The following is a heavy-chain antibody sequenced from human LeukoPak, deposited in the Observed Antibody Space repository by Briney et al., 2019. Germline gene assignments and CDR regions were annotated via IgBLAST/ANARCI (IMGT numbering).Heavy chain of an antibody. CDR2: INHSGST. D-gene: IGHD1-26*01. V-gene: IGHV4-34*01. J-gene: IGHJ4*02. Sequence: PSETLSLTCAVYCGSFSGYYWSWIRQPPGKGLEWIGEINHSGSTNYNPSLKSRVTISVDTSKNQFSLKLSSVTAADTAVYYCASPSGSYLLGFDYWGQGTLVTVSS. CDR3: ASPSGSYLLGFDY. CDR1: CGSFSGYY.